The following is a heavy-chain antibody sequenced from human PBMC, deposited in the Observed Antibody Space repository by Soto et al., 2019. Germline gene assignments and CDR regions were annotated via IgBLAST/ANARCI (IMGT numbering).Heavy chain of an antibody. CDR3: ARGAPFYYDSSGDWVY. CDR1: GFTFSSYG. Sequence: PGGSLRLSCAASGFTFSSYGMHWVRQAPGKGLEWVAVIWYDGSNKYYADSVKGRFTISRDNSKNTLYLQMNSLRAEDTAVYYCARGAPFYYDSSGDWVYWGQGTLVTVS. CDR2: IWYDGSNK. J-gene: IGHJ4*02. V-gene: IGHV3-33*01. D-gene: IGHD3-22*01.